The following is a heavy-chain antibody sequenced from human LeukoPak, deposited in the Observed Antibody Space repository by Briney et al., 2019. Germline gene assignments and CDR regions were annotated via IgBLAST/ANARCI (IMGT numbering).Heavy chain of an antibody. D-gene: IGHD2-2*01. Sequence: PGGSLKLSCVASGFTFSDSHIHWVRLAPGKGLEWVAHARSKRNSYATAYAASVEGRFTVSRVDSESTAYLQMNSLKSEDTAVYYCTRQTDSCHDYWGQGTLVTVSS. J-gene: IGHJ4*02. V-gene: IGHV3-73*01. CDR3: TRQTDSCHDY. CDR2: ARSKRNSYAT. CDR1: GFTFSDSH.